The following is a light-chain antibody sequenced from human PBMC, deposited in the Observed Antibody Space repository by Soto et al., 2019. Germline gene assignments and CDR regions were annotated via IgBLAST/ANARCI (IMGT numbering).Light chain of an antibody. Sequence: NFMLTQPLSVSESPGKTVTISCTRSSGDIGSTYVQWFLQRPGSAPTIVIYEDKRRPSGVPDLFSGSLDSSSNSASLTISGLQTEDEADYYCQSYDDGLWVFGGGTKVTVL. CDR3: QSYDDGLWV. CDR1: SGDIGSTY. V-gene: IGLV6-57*04. J-gene: IGLJ3*02. CDR2: EDK.